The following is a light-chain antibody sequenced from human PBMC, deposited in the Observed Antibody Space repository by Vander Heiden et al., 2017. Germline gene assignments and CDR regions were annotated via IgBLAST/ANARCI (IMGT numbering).Light chain of an antibody. V-gene: IGKV4-1*01. J-gene: IGKJ1*01. Sequence: DIVMTPSPDSLAVSLGERATIHCKSTPSVLSSSNNKNYLTWFQQKPGQPPKLLMYWASTREAGGPDRGSGSGSGTDFTLTISSLQAEDVAVYYCQQYYNIPRTFGQGTKVEIK. CDR2: WAS. CDR1: PSVLSSSNNKNY. CDR3: QQYYNIPRT.